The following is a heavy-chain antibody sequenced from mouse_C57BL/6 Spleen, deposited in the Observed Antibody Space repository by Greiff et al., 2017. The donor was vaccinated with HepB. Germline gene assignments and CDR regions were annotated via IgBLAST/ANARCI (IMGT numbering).Heavy chain of an antibody. V-gene: IGHV5-17*01. CDR2: ISSGSSTI. J-gene: IGHJ2*01. CDR3: ARPGTGYYFDY. Sequence: DVQLQESGGGLVKPGGSLKLSCAASGFTFSDYGMHWVRQAPEKGLEWVAYISSGSSTIYYADTVKGRFTISRDNAKNTLFLQMTSLRSEDTAMYYCARPGTGYYFDYWGQGTTLTVSS. CDR1: GFTFSDYG. D-gene: IGHD3-3*01.